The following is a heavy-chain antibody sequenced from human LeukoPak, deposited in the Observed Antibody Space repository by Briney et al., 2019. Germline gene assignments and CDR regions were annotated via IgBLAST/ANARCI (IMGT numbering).Heavy chain of an antibody. Sequence: SETLSLTCTVSGGSISSGDHYWSWIRQPPGKGLEWIGYIYYTGSTYYNPSLKSRVTISVDTSKNQFSLKLSSVTAADTAVYYCARSRVWSDYWGYFDYWGQGTLVTVSS. CDR3: ARSRVWSDYWGYFDY. CDR2: IYYTGST. D-gene: IGHD3-3*01. CDR1: GGSISSGDHY. V-gene: IGHV4-30-4*01. J-gene: IGHJ4*02.